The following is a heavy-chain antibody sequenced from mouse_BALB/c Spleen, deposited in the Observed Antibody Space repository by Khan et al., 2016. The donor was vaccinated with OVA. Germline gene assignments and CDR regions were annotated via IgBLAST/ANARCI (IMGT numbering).Heavy chain of an antibody. Sequence: VQLKQSGPDLVKPGASVKISCKASGYSFTLYYMSWVKQSHGKSLEWIGRFNPNIDNINYNQEFKGKAILTVDKSSNTAYMELRSLVSEDSAVYFCARGYDFSASWGHGTLVTVSA. J-gene: IGHJ3*01. CDR3: ARGYDFSAS. V-gene: IGHV1-26*01. CDR1: GYSFTLYY. CDR2: FNPNIDNI. D-gene: IGHD2-14*01.